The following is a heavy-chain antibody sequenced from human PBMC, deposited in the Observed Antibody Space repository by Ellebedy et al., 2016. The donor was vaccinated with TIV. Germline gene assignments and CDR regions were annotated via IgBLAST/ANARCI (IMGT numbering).Heavy chain of an antibody. CDR3: ARSYYYGMDV. CDR2: ISGGATTT. Sequence: GESLKISCAASGFTFSAYAMNWVRQAPGRGLEWVSFISGGATTTYYTDSVKGRFTISRDNSKNTLYLQVNSLRAEDTAVYYCARSYYYGMDVWGQGTTVTVSS. V-gene: IGHV3-23*01. J-gene: IGHJ6*02. CDR1: GFTFSAYA. D-gene: IGHD2-21*01.